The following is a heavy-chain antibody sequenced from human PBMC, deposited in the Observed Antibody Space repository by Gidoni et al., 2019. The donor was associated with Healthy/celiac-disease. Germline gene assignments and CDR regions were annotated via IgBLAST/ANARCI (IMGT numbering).Heavy chain of an antibody. CDR1: GFTFSRYA. V-gene: IGHV3-30-3*01. D-gene: IGHD2-2*01. Sequence: QVQLVESGGGVVQPGRSLRLSCAASGFTFSRYAMNWVRQAPGKGLEWVSVISYDGSNKYYADSVKGRFTISRDNSKNTLYLQMNSLRAEDTAVYYCARDHLSRVVVPAATPYWGQGTLVTVSS. J-gene: IGHJ4*02. CDR2: ISYDGSNK. CDR3: ARDHLSRVVVPAATPY.